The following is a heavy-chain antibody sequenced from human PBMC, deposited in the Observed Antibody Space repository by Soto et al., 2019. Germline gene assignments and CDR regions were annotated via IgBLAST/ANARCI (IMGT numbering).Heavy chain of an antibody. CDR2: MNPNSGNT. V-gene: IGHV1-8*01. CDR1: GYTFTSYD. Sequence: ASVKVSCKASGYTFTSYDINWVRQATGQGLEWMGWMNPNSGNTGYAQKFQGRVTMTRNTSISTAYMELSSLRSEDTAVYYCARGRFVVVPAASYYMDGWGKGTTVTVSS. D-gene: IGHD2-2*01. J-gene: IGHJ6*03. CDR3: ARGRFVVVPAASYYMDG.